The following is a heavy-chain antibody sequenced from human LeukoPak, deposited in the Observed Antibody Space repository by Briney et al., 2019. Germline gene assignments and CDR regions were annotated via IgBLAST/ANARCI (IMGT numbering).Heavy chain of an antibody. CDR2: ISAYNGNT. CDR3: ARDGDPIAAALYYYYYGMDV. D-gene: IGHD6-13*01. Sequence: ASVKVSCKASGYTFTSYGISWVRQAPGQGLEWMGWISAYNGNTNYAQKLQGRVTMTTDTSTSTAYMELRSLRSDDTAVYYCARDGDPIAAALYYYYYGMDVWGQGTTVTVSS. J-gene: IGHJ6*02. V-gene: IGHV1-18*01. CDR1: GYTFTSYG.